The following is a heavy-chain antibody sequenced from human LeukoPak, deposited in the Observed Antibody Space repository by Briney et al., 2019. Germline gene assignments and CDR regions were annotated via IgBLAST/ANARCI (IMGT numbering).Heavy chain of an antibody. CDR2: IIPIFGTA. Sequence: ASVKVSCKASGGTFSSYAISWVRQAPGQGLEWMGGIIPIFGTANYAQKFQGRVTITTDESTSTAYMELSSLRSEDTAVYYCARAGYCSGGSCPYYFDYWGQGTLVTVSS. CDR1: GGTFSSYA. D-gene: IGHD2-15*01. J-gene: IGHJ4*02. V-gene: IGHV1-69*05. CDR3: ARAGYCSGGSCPYYFDY.